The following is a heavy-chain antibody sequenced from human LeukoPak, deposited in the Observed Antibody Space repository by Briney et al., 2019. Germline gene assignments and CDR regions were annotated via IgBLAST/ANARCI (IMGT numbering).Heavy chain of an antibody. CDR2: ISSSGSTI. Sequence: PGGSLRLSCAASGFTFSSYEMNWVRQAPGKGLEWVSYISSSGSTIYYADSLKGRFAISRDNAKNSLYLQMNSLRAEDTALYYCARGIGGWSGIWGWDYYYMDVWGKGTTVTVSS. V-gene: IGHV3-48*03. CDR1: GFTFSSYE. D-gene: IGHD6-19*01. J-gene: IGHJ6*03. CDR3: ARGIGGWSGIWGWDYYYMDV.